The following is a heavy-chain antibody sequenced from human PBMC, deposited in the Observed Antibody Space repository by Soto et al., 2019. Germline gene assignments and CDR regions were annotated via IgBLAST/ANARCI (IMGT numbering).Heavy chain of an antibody. CDR3: AKDRIAAAGTLDY. CDR1: GFTFSSYG. CDR2: ISYDGSNK. Sequence: AGGSLRLSCAASGFTFSSYGMHWVRQAPGKGLERVAVISYDGSNKYYADSVKGRFTISRDNSKNTLYLQMNSLRAEDTAVYYCAKDRIAAAGTLDYWGQGTLVTVSS. J-gene: IGHJ4*02. D-gene: IGHD6-13*01. V-gene: IGHV3-30*18.